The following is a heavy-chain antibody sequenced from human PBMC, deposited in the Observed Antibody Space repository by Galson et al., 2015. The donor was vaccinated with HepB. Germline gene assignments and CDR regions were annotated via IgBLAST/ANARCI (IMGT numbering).Heavy chain of an antibody. V-gene: IGHV3-33*01. CDR1: GFTFSSYG. D-gene: IGHD4-17*01. CDR3: ARGFDDYGDYGPDY. Sequence: SLRLSCAASGFTFSSYGMHWVRQAPGKGLEWVAVIWYDGSNKYYADSVKGRFTISRDNSKNTLYLQMNSLRAEDTAVYYCARGFDDYGDYGPDYWGQGTLVTVSS. J-gene: IGHJ4*02. CDR2: IWYDGSNK.